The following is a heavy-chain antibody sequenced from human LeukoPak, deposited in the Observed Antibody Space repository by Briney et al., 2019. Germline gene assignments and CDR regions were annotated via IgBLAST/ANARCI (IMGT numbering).Heavy chain of an antibody. CDR1: GFSFNSDW. CDR2: IKHDESEK. J-gene: IGHJ4*02. Sequence: GGSLRLSCAASGFSFNSDWMDWVRQAPGKGLEWVANIKHDESEKNYLDSVKGRFTISRDNAQNSLYLQMNSLRAEDTAVYYCAREVVVVAATVLFDYWGQGTLVTVSS. CDR3: AREVVVVAATVLFDY. V-gene: IGHV3-7*01. D-gene: IGHD2-15*01.